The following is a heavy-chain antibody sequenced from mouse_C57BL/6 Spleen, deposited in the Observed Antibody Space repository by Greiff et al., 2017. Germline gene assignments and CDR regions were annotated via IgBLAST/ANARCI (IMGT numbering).Heavy chain of an antibody. CDR2: IDLSDSET. V-gene: IGHV1-52*01. CDR3: ATYYYGSSFPFAY. CDR1: GYTFTSYW. Sequence: QVQLQQPGAELVRPGSSVKLSCKASGYTFTSYWMHWVKQRTIQGLEWIGNIDLSDSETHYNQKFKDKATLTVDKSSSTAYMQLSSMTSENSAVYYSATYYYGSSFPFAYWGQGTLVTVS. J-gene: IGHJ3*01. D-gene: IGHD1-1*01.